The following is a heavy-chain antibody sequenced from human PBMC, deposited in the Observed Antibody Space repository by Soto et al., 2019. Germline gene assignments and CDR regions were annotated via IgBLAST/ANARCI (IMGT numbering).Heavy chain of an antibody. CDR3: ARKNDGDYLGAFDI. Sequence: QVQLQESGPGLVKPSQTLSLTCTVSGGSISSGSYYWSWIRQHPGKGLEWTGYIYYSGSTYYNPSPKSRVTITVDTSKNQFSLKLSSVTAADMAVYYCARKNDGDYLGAFDIWAQGTMVTVSS. J-gene: IGHJ3*02. CDR2: IYYSGST. V-gene: IGHV4-31*03. CDR1: GGSISSGSYY. D-gene: IGHD4-17*01.